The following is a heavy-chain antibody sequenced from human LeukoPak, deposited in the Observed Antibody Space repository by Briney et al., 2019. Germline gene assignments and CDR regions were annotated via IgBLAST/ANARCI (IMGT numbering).Heavy chain of an antibody. Sequence: ASVKVSCKASGYTFTSYAMNWVRQAPGQGLEWMGWINTNTGNPTYAQGFTGRFVFSLDTSVSTAYLQISSLKAEDTAVYYCARGPATHYYGSGSYFDYWGQGTLVTASS. CDR3: ARGPATHYYGSGSYFDY. J-gene: IGHJ4*02. V-gene: IGHV7-4-1*02. CDR2: INTNTGNP. CDR1: GYTFTSYA. D-gene: IGHD3-10*01.